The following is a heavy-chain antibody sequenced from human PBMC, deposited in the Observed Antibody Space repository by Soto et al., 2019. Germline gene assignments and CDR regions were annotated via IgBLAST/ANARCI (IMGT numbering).Heavy chain of an antibody. D-gene: IGHD2-2*01. Sequence: VPAEVSCKASGDSFISHYIHWVRQAPGQGLEWMGFINPSGGSATLAQKFQGRVTMTRDTSTTTVYMELSSLRSEDAAVYYCARDYLSSKLSLSYFDFWGQGTLVTVSS. J-gene: IGHJ4*02. V-gene: IGHV1-46*01. CDR2: INPSGGSA. CDR3: ARDYLSSKLSLSYFDF. CDR1: GDSFISHY.